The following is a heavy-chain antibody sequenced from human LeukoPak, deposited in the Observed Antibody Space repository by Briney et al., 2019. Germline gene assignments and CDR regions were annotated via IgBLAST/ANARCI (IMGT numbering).Heavy chain of an antibody. CDR1: GGSISSYF. Sequence: SETLSLTCTVAGGSISSYFWSWIRQPPGKGLEWIGYIYYSGSTNYNPSLKSRVTISVDTSKNQFSLTLSSVTAADTAVYYCARQYCSRTNCYYFDYWGQGTLVTVSS. V-gene: IGHV4-59*01. D-gene: IGHD2-2*01. J-gene: IGHJ4*02. CDR3: ARQYCSRTNCYYFDY. CDR2: IYYSGST.